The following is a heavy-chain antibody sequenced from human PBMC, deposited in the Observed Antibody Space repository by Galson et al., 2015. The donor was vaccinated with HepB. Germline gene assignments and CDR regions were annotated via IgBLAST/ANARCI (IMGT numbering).Heavy chain of an antibody. Sequence: SLRLSCAASGFTFAGFAMSWVRQAPGKGLEWVSSLSGSGANTYYADSVKGRFTISRDNSKSTLYLQMNSLRAEDTAIYYCAKVNGYTDGLLDPWGQGTLVTVSS. J-gene: IGHJ5*02. CDR1: GFTFAGFA. CDR3: AKVNGYTDGLLDP. CDR2: LSGSGANT. V-gene: IGHV3-23*01. D-gene: IGHD5-18*01.